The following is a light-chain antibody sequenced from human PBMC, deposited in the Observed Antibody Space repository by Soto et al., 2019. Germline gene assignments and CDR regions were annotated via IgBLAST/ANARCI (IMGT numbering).Light chain of an antibody. CDR1: SSKIGTSS. V-gene: IGLV1-44*01. CDR2: TTN. J-gene: IGLJ1*01. CDR3: AAWDDSLNGHV. Sequence: QSVLTQPHSASGTPGQRVTISCSGSSSKIGTSSVHWFQQLPGTAPKLLISTTNQRPSGVPERFSGSKSGTSASLAISGLQSEDEADYYCAAWDDSLNGHVFGTGTKVTVL.